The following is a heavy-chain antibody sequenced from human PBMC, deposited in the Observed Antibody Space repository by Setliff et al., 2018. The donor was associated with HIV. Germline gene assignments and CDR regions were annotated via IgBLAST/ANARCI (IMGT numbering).Heavy chain of an antibody. CDR3: ARDVGYYGSGSQP. Sequence: SETLSLTCTVSGGSISSGSYYWSWIRQPAGKGLEWIGHIYTSGSTNYNPSLKSRVTISVDTSKNQFSLKLSSVTAADTAVYYCARDVGYYGSGSQPWGQGTLGTVSS. V-gene: IGHV4-61*09. CDR1: GGSISSGSYY. D-gene: IGHD3-10*01. J-gene: IGHJ5*02. CDR2: IYTSGST.